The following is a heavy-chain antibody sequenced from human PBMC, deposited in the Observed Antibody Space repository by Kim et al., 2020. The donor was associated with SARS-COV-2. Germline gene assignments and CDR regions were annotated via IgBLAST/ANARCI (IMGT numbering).Heavy chain of an antibody. J-gene: IGHJ4*02. CDR1: GYSFTNYW. CDR3: VRRVSSTGAPLDF. Sequence: GESLKISCKGSGYSFTNYWIGWVRQMPGKGLEWMGIINSGGSDSRYSPSFQGQVTISVDESITTAYLQWSSLTAADTAIYYCVRRVSSTGAPLDFCGLGT. D-gene: IGHD1-1*01. CDR2: INSGGSDS. V-gene: IGHV5-51*01.